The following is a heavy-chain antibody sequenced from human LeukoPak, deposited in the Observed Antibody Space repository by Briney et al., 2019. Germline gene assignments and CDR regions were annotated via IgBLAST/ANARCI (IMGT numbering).Heavy chain of an antibody. CDR3: ARDMAEYYNSSGYRVF. CDR1: GFTFSSYS. Sequence: GGSLRLSCAASGFTFSSYSMNWVRQAPGKGLEWVSSISGSSSYIYYADSVKGRFIISRDNAKKSLYLQMDSLRAEDTAVYYCARDMAEYYNSSGYRVFWGQGTLVTVSS. CDR2: ISGSSSYI. D-gene: IGHD3-22*01. V-gene: IGHV3-21*01. J-gene: IGHJ4*02.